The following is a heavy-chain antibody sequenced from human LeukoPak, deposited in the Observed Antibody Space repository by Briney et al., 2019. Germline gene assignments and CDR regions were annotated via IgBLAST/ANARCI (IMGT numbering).Heavy chain of an antibody. CDR1: GYTFTSYG. D-gene: IGHD2-21*02. CDR2: ISAYNGNT. J-gene: IGHJ6*02. CDR3: AREGKHIVVVTAITPFYYGMDV. Sequence: ASVKVSFKASGYTFTSYGISWVRQAPGQGLEWMGWISAYNGNTNYAQKLQGRVTMTTDTSTSTAYMELRSLRSDDTAVYYCAREGKHIVVVTAITPFYYGMDVWGQGTTVTVSS. V-gene: IGHV1-18*01.